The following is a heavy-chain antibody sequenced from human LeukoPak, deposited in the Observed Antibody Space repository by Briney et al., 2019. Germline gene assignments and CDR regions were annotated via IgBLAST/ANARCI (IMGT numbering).Heavy chain of an antibody. Sequence: GGSLRLSCAASGFTFSSYAMSWVRQAPGKGLEWVSGISGSGDNTYYADSVKGRFTISRDNSKNTLYVQVNSLGTEDTAAYYCAKGSSYDSGGSFYLDSWGQGTL. V-gene: IGHV3-23*01. CDR2: ISGSGDNT. CDR3: AKGSSYDSGGSFYLDS. CDR1: GFTFSSYA. J-gene: IGHJ4*02. D-gene: IGHD3-22*01.